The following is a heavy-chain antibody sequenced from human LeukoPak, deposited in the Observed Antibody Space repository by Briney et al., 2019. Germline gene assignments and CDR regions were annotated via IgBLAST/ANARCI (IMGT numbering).Heavy chain of an antibody. CDR2: IYTSGST. CDR1: GGSISSYY. D-gene: IGHD1-1*01. Sequence: KPSETLSLTCTVSGGSISSYYWSWIRQPAGKGLEWIGRIYTSGSTNYNPSLKSRVTMSVDTSKNQFSLKLSSVTAADTAVYYCARDRPCSAANCHYGMDVWGQGTTVTVSS. V-gene: IGHV4-4*07. J-gene: IGHJ6*02. CDR3: ARDRPCSAANCHYGMDV.